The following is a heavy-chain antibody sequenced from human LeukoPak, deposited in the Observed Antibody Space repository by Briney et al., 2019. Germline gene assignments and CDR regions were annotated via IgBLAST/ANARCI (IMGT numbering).Heavy chain of an antibody. Sequence: GGSLRLSCAASGFTFSSYAMSWVRQAPGKGLEWVGFIRSKAYGGTTDYAASVKGRFTISRDDSKSIAYLQMNSLKTEDTAVYYCTRAPYYDSSGYYFGGFDYWGQGTLVTVSS. V-gene: IGHV3-49*04. CDR1: GFTFSSYA. D-gene: IGHD3-22*01. CDR3: TRAPYYDSSGYYFGGFDY. CDR2: IRSKAYGGTT. J-gene: IGHJ4*02.